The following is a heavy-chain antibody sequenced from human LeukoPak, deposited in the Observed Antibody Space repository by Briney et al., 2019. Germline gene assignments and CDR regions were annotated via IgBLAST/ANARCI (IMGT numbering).Heavy chain of an antibody. D-gene: IGHD3-16*01. CDR2: VDYNGAT. CDR1: GASINSYH. J-gene: IGHJ4*02. V-gene: IGHV4-59*01. Sequence: SSETLSLTCAVSGASINSYHWNWIRQLPGKGLEWIGNVDYNGATKYNPSLQSRVTISLDTSNNQFSLTLASVTAADTALYFCARGYYEAFDSWGQGKTGTVSS. CDR3: ARGYYEAFDS.